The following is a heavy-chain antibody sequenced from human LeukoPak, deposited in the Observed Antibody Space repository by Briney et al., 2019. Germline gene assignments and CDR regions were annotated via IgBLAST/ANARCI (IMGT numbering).Heavy chain of an antibody. CDR3: ARDRLRGIWSGQFDY. D-gene: IGHD3-3*01. Sequence: GGSLRLSCAASQLTFSRYWMSWVRQAPGKGLEWVANIKHDGSEANYVDSVKGRFTISRDNAKNSLYLQMNSLRAEDTAVYYCARDRLRGIWSGQFDYWGQGTLVTVSS. V-gene: IGHV3-7*01. CDR2: IKHDGSEA. J-gene: IGHJ4*02. CDR1: QLTFSRYW.